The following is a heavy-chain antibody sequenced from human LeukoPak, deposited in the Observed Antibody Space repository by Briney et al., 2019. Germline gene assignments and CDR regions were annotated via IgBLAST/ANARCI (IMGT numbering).Heavy chain of an antibody. CDR1: GVTFSNFA. D-gene: IGHD6-19*01. CDR2: ISGSGGST. CDR3: AKAGSSGWSSSGGDY. V-gene: IGHV3-23*01. Sequence: GGALRLSCAASGVTFSNFAMSCGREAPGKGLEWVSNISGSGGSTFYADSVKGRFTISRDNSKNTLFLQMNSLRAEDTAIYYCAKAGSSGWSSSGGDYWGQGSLVTVSS. J-gene: IGHJ4*02.